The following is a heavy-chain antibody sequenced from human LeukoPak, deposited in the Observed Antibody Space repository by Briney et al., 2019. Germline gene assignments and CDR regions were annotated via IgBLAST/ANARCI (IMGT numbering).Heavy chain of an antibody. Sequence: PGGSLRLSCAASGFTFSSYGMHWVRQAPGKGLEWVAFIRYDGSNKYYADSVKGRFTISRDNSKNTLYLQMNSLRAEDTAVYYCAKVRQQMTFDAFDIWGQGTMVTVSS. J-gene: IGHJ3*02. V-gene: IGHV3-30*02. D-gene: IGHD6-13*01. CDR2: IRYDGSNK. CDR3: AKVRQQMTFDAFDI. CDR1: GFTFSSYG.